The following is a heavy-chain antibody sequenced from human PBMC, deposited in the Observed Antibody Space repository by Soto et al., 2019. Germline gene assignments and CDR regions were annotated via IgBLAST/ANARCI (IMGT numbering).Heavy chain of an antibody. V-gene: IGHV5-51*01. D-gene: IGHD2-15*01. CDR2: IDPSDSDT. J-gene: IGHJ4*02. CDR3: ARPPLPGYSIHFNS. Sequence: PGESLKISCKGSGYTFTSSWISWVRQMPGKGLEWMGRIDPSDSDTRYSPSFQGQVTISADRSTGTAFLQWRSLKASDTALYYCARPPLPGYSIHFNSWGQGTQVTVSS. CDR1: GYTFTSSW.